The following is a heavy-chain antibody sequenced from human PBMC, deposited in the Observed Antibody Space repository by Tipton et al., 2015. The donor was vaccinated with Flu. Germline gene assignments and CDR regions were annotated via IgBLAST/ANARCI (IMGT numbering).Heavy chain of an antibody. CDR1: GGSISTTIYY. V-gene: IGHV4-39*07. CDR3: ARDLWNDRRAYYYYGVDV. Sequence: TLSLTCTVSGGSISTTIYYWGWVRQPPGKGLEWIGSIYYSGTTYYNPSLKSRVTISIDASKNQFSLDLTYLTAADTAVYYCARDLWNDRRAYYYYGVDVWGQGTTGTVPS. J-gene: IGHJ6*02. D-gene: IGHD1-1*01. CDR2: IYYSGTT.